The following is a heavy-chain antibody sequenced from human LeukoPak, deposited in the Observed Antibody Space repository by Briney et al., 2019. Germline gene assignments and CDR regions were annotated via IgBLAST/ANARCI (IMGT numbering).Heavy chain of an antibody. CDR1: GGSISSYY. V-gene: IGHV4-59*08. J-gene: IGHJ5*02. Sequence: SETLSLTCTVSGGSISSYYWSWIRQPPGKGLEWRGYICYSGSTYYNPSLKSRLTISVDTSENQFSLKLSSVTAADTAVYYCARQRDCSSTSCLAGRWFDPWGQGTLVTVSS. CDR3: ARQRDCSSTSCLAGRWFDP. D-gene: IGHD2-2*01. CDR2: ICYSGST.